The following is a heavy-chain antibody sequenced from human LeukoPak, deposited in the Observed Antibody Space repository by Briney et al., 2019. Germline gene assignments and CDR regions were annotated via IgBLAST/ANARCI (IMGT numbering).Heavy chain of an antibody. CDR1: GYTFTGYY. V-gene: IGHV1-2*02. CDR3: ARDYGYYDSSGLFDY. CDR2: INPNSGGT. Sequence: GASVKVSCTASGYTFTGYYMHWVRQAPGQGLEWMGWINPNSGGTNYAQKFQGRVTMTRDTSISTAYMELSRLRSDDTAVYYCARDYGYYDSSGLFDYWGQGTLVTVSS. J-gene: IGHJ4*02. D-gene: IGHD3-22*01.